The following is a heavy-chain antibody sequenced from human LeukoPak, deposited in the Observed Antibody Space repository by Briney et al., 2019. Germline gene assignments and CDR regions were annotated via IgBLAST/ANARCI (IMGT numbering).Heavy chain of an antibody. CDR2: ISSDGTII. Sequence: PGGSLRLSCAVSGFSVRSYWMSWVRQAPGKGLVWVSRISSDGTIISYADSVKGRFTISRDNSKNTLYLQMNSLRAEDTAVYYCAKGPRTERFGDRHKGMFDYWGQGILVTVSS. CDR3: AKGPRTERFGDRHKGMFDY. CDR1: GFSVRSYW. J-gene: IGHJ4*02. V-gene: IGHV3-74*01. D-gene: IGHD3-10*01.